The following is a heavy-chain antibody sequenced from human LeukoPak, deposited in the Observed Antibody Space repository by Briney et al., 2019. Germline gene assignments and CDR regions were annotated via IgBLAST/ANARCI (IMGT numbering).Heavy chain of an antibody. CDR3: ASRSSDWYFFDY. Sequence: PGGSLRLSCAASGFTFSSYGVHWVRQAPGKGLEWVAVISYDGSNKYYRDSVKGRFTISRDNSKNTLYLQMNSLRAEDTAVYYCASRSSDWYFFDYWGQGTLITVSS. CDR1: GFTFSSYG. CDR2: ISYDGSNK. D-gene: IGHD6-19*01. J-gene: IGHJ4*02. V-gene: IGHV3-30-3*02.